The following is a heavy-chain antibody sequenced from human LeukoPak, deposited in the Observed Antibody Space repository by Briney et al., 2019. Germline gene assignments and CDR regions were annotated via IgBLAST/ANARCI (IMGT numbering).Heavy chain of an antibody. Sequence: PSETLSLTCTVSGGSISSYYWSWIRQPAGKGLEWIGRIYTSGSTNYNPSLKSRVTMSVDTSKNQFSLKLSSVTAADTAVYYCARDLSKEQWLVLDYWSQGTLVTVSS. CDR3: ARDLSKEQWLVLDY. D-gene: IGHD6-19*01. V-gene: IGHV4-4*07. CDR1: GGSISSYY. CDR2: IYTSGST. J-gene: IGHJ4*02.